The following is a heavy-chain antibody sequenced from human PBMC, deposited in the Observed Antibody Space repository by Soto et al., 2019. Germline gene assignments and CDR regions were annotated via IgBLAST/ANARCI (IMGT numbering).Heavy chain of an antibody. V-gene: IGHV3-23*01. CDR1: GFTFSTYA. CDR2: VSASGRNT. D-gene: IGHD1-1*01. J-gene: IGHJ4*02. CDR3: AKDRPRRTAGYFLDY. Sequence: EVQLLESGGKLVQPGGSLTLSCAASGFTFSTYALAWVRQAPGKGLEWVSGVSASGRNTDYADPVKGRFYISRDNSKNTASRHMNSQRAEDTAEYYGAKDRPRRTAGYFLDYWGQGTPVTVSS.